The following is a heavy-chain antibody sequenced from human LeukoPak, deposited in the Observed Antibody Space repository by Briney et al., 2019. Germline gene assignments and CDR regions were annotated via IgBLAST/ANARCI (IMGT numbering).Heavy chain of an antibody. V-gene: IGHV3-11*01. CDR1: GFTFSDYY. CDR2: ISSSGSTI. D-gene: IGHD2-21*02. CDR3: ARVTFCGGDCYTFDY. Sequence: GGSLRLSCAASGFTFSDYYMSWIRQAPGKGLEWVSYISSSGSTIYYADSVKGRFTISRDNAKNSLYLQMNSLRAEDTAVYYCARVTFCGGDCYTFDYRGQGTLVTVSS. J-gene: IGHJ4*02.